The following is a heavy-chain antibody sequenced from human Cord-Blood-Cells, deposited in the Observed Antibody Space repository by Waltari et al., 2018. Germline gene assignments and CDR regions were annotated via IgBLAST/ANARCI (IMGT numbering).Heavy chain of an antibody. CDR2: IYYSGST. D-gene: IGHD3-10*01. J-gene: IGHJ2*01. CDR1: GGPISSSSYY. V-gene: IGHV4-39*01. CDR3: ASSFGSGSYYWFFDL. Sequence: QLQLQESGPGLVKPSATMSLTCTVSGGPISSSSYYWGWIRQPPGKGLEWIGSIYYSGSTYYNPSLKSRVTISVDTSKNQFSLKLSSVTAADTAVYYCASSFGSGSYYWFFDLWGRGTLVTVSS.